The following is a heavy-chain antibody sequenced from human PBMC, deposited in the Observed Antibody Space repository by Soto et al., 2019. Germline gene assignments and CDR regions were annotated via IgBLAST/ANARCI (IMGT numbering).Heavy chain of an antibody. Sequence: VQLVESGGGVVQPGRSLRLTCAGSGSTFSSYGIHWVRQAPGKGLEWVAIIWYDGTNKYYADSVRGRFTVSRDNSKNTVYLQMNSVRVEDTAVYHCASQFYDVLPGWGPVDYWGQGALVTVSS. V-gene: IGHV3-33*01. D-gene: IGHD3-9*01. CDR2: IWYDGTNK. CDR1: GSTFSSYG. CDR3: ASQFYDVLPGWGPVDY. J-gene: IGHJ4*02.